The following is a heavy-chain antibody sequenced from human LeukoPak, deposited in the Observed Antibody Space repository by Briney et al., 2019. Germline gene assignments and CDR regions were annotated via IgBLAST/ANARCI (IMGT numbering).Heavy chain of an antibody. Sequence: ASVKVSCKASGYTFTSYGIIWVRQAPGQGLEWMGWISAYNGNTNYAQKLQGRVTMTTDTSTSTAYMELRSLRSDDTAVYYCARGGEYSSSSDSYYFDYWGQGTLVTVSS. CDR2: ISAYNGNT. J-gene: IGHJ4*02. CDR1: GYTFTSYG. V-gene: IGHV1-18*01. CDR3: ARGGEYSSSSDSYYFDY. D-gene: IGHD6-6*01.